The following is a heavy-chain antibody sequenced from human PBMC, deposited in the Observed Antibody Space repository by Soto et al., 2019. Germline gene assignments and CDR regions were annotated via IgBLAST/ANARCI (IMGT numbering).Heavy chain of an antibody. CDR2: IYWDDDK. J-gene: IGHJ5*02. D-gene: IGHD2-2*01. CDR1: GFSLSTSGVG. V-gene: IGHV2-5*02. CDR3: AHRPRYCSSTSCYSWFDP. Sequence: GSGPTLVNPTQTLTLTCTFSGFSLSTSGVGVGWIRQPPGKALEWLALIYWDDDKRYSPSLKSRLTINKDTSKNQVVLKMTNMDPVDTATYYFAHRPRYCSSTSCYSWFDPWGQGTLVTVSS.